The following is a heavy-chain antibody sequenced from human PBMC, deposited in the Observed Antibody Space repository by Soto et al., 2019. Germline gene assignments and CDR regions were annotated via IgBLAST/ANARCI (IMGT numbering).Heavy chain of an antibody. J-gene: IGHJ4*02. CDR2: INQDGSDK. CDR3: ARDVVMTTVTTPLNY. V-gene: IGHV3-7*01. CDR1: GFTFRNYW. D-gene: IGHD4-17*01. Sequence: PGGSLRLSCAASGFTFRNYWMTWVRQAPGKGLEWVANINQDGSDKYYVDSVNGRFTISRDNAKNSLYLQMSSLRAEDTAVYYCARDVVMTTVTTPLNYWGQGTLVTVSS.